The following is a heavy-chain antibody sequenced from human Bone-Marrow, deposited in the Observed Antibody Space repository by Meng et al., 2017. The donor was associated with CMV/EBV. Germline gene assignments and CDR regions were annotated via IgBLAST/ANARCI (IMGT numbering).Heavy chain of an antibody. J-gene: IGHJ4*02. D-gene: IGHD3-22*01. Sequence: SGFAFSSYWMHWVCQAPGKGLVWVSRINSDGSSISYADSVKGRFTISRDNAKNTLYLQMNSLRAEDTAVYYCARDRSSGYYPPFDYWGQGTLVTVSS. CDR2: INSDGSSI. CDR1: GFAFSSYW. CDR3: ARDRSSGYYPPFDY. V-gene: IGHV3-74*01.